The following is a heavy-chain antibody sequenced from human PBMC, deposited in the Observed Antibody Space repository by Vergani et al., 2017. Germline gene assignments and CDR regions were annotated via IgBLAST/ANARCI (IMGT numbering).Heavy chain of an antibody. CDR2: ISWNSGAV. J-gene: IGHJ3*01. CDR1: GITFWKFG. D-gene: IGHD5-12*01. Sequence: EVDLVESGGGLAPPGGSLRLSCEASGITFWKFGMHWVRQGPGKGLEWVSGISWNSGAVDYADSVRGRFTISRDNAKNSLFLEMNSLSFEDTAVYFCTKGSVYYHDSAGHGYDPYTGFDLWGQGTLVTVSS. CDR3: TKGSVYYHDSAGHGYDPYTGFDL. V-gene: IGHV3-9*01.